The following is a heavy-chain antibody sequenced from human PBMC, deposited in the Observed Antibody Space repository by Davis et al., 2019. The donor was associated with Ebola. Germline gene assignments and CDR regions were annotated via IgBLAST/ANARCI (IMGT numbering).Heavy chain of an antibody. CDR1: GFTFSTYW. J-gene: IGHJ6*04. CDR2: IRDDGSNK. V-gene: IGHV3-30*02. Sequence: GESLKISCATSGFTFSTYWMSWVRQAPGKGLEWVGFIRDDGSNKYYADSVKGRFTISRDNAKNSLYLQMNSLRAEDTAVYYCARDQDSFWGVWGKGTTVTVSS. CDR3: ARDQDSFWGV. D-gene: IGHD3-16*01.